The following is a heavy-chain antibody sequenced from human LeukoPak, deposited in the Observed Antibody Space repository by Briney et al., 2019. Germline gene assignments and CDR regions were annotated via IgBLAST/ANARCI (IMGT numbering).Heavy chain of an antibody. CDR3: ARDDCASPSCYAY. CDR2: IQFDGSIE. J-gene: IGHJ4*02. Sequence: GGSLRLSCVVSGFTFSSCWMSWVRQAPGKGLEWVAAIQFDGSIEYYAESVKGRFTISRDSSKNTLYLQMNRLRAEDTGVYYCARDDCASPSCYAYWGQGTLVTVSS. CDR1: GFTFSSCW. D-gene: IGHD2-2*01. V-gene: IGHV3-33*08.